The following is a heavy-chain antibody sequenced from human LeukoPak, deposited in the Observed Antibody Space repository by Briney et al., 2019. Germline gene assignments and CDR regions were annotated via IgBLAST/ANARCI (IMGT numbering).Heavy chain of an antibody. CDR3: ANGYSYVRTY. J-gene: IGHJ4*02. CDR1: GFTSSDYY. CDR2: LSSSGSII. D-gene: IGHD5-18*01. V-gene: IGHV3-11*01. Sequence: GGSLRLSCAASGFTSSDYYMSWIRQAPGKGLEWLSYLSSSGSIIWYADSVKGRFTISRDNAKNSLYLQMNSLRAEDTAVYYCANGYSYVRTYWGQGTLVTVSS.